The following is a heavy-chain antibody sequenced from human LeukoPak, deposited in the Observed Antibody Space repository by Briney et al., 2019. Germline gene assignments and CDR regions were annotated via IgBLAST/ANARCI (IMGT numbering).Heavy chain of an antibody. CDR3: ASVAGGSYEGPFDY. CDR2: INPNSGGT. V-gene: IGHV1-2*02. D-gene: IGHD1-26*01. CDR1: GYTFTGYY. J-gene: IGHJ4*02. Sequence: ASVKVSCKASGYTFTGYYMHWVRQAPGQGLEWMGWINPNSGGTNYAQKFQGRVTMTRDTSISTAYMELSRLRSDDTAVYYCASVAGGSYEGPFDYWGQGTLVTVSS.